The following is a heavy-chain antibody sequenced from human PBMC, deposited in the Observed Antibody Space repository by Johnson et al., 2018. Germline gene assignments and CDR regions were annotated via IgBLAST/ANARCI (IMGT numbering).Heavy chain of an antibody. J-gene: IGHJ3*01. Sequence: QVQLVQSGGGVVQXGRSLRLSCAASGFTFSRSGMHWVRQAPGKGLEWVAVIWSDGSNEGYADSVKGRYTISRDNSKNTRYLQMNSLSVEDTAVYYCARDEGGSPFDVWGQGTMVTVSS. CDR1: GFTFSRSG. CDR2: IWSDGSNE. CDR3: ARDEGGSPFDV. V-gene: IGHV3-33*01. D-gene: IGHD3-16*01.